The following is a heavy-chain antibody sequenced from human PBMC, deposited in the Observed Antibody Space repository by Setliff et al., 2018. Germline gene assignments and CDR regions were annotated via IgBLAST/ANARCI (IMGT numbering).Heavy chain of an antibody. CDR2: IIPILGIA. CDR1: GGTFSSYA. J-gene: IGHJ6*03. V-gene: IGHV1-69*10. CDR3: ARARVVPAAMGYYYYMDV. Sequence: SVKVSCKASGGTFSSYAISWVRQAPGQGLEWMGGIIPILGIANYAQKFQGRVTITADESTSTAYMELSSLRSEDTAVYYCARARVVPAAMGYYYYMDVWGKGTTVTVSS. D-gene: IGHD2-2*01.